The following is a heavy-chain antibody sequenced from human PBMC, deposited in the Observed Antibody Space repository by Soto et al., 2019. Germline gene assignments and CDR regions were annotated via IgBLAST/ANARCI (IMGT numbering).Heavy chain of an antibody. Sequence: GGSLRLSCAASGFTFSSYAMSWVRQAPGKGLEWVSAISSSSSYIYYADSVKGRFTISRDNAKNSLYLQMNSLRAEGTAVYYCARDLSYFDWLLSGVDYWGQGTLVTVSS. V-gene: IGHV3-21*01. D-gene: IGHD3-9*01. CDR3: ARDLSYFDWLLSGVDY. J-gene: IGHJ4*02. CDR1: GFTFSSYA. CDR2: ISSSSSYI.